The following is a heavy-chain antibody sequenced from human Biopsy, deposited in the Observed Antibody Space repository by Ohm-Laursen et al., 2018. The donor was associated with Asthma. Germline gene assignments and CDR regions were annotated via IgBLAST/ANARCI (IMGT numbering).Heavy chain of an antibody. CDR1: GFSFSDYY. J-gene: IGHJ6*02. CDR2: ISSSGSTT. D-gene: IGHD6-25*01. Sequence: SLRLSCTASGFSFSDYYMTWMRQVPGKGLEWVSSISSSGSTTYPAESVKGRFTISRDNAQKSLFLQMGSLRPEDTAIYYCARVFESSEWGPFYHFGLDVWGQGTTVAVSS. V-gene: IGHV3-11*01. CDR3: ARVFESSEWGPFYHFGLDV.